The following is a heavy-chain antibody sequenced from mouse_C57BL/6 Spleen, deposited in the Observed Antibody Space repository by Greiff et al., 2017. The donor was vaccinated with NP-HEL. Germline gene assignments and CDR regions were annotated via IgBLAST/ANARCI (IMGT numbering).Heavy chain of an antibody. V-gene: IGHV3-6*01. CDR2: ISYDGSN. D-gene: IGHD1-1*01. CDR3: ARYYYGSSYPWYFDV. CDR1: GYSITSGYY. J-gene: IGHJ1*03. Sequence: ESGPGLVKPSQSLSLTCSVTGYSITSGYYWNWIRQFPGNKLEWMGYISYDGSNNYNPSLKNRISITRDTSKNQFFLKLNSVTTEDTATYYCARYYYGSSYPWYFDVWGTGTTVTVSS.